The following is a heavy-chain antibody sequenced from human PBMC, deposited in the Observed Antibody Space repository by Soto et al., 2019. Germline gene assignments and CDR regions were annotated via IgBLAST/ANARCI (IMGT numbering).Heavy chain of an antibody. CDR1: GFTFSSYA. J-gene: IGHJ5*02. D-gene: IGHD3-10*01. CDR2: ISGSGGST. V-gene: IGHV3-23*01. Sequence: GGSLRLSCAASGFTFSSYAMSWVRQAPGKGLEWVSAISGSGGSTYYADSVKGRFTISRDNSKNTLYLQMNSLRAEDTAVYYCAKAFNPYGSGRRENWFDPWGQGTLVTVSS. CDR3: AKAFNPYGSGRRENWFDP.